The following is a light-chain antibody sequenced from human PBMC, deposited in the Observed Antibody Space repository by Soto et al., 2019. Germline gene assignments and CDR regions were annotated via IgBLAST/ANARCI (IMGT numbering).Light chain of an antibody. V-gene: IGKV1-33*01. CDR3: QHYENLPLT. J-gene: IGKJ3*01. Sequence: IQMTQSPSSLSASVGDRVTITCQASQGISDYLNWYQQKPGKAPKLLIYDASNLKTGVPSRFSGSGFGTHFTFTISSLQPEDIATYYCQHYENLPLTFGPGTKVEMK. CDR1: QGISDY. CDR2: DAS.